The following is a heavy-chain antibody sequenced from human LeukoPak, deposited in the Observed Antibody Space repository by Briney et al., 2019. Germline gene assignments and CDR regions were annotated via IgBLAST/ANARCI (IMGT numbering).Heavy chain of an antibody. V-gene: IGHV1-18*01. CDR1: GYTFTSYG. D-gene: IGHD3-3*01. J-gene: IGHJ4*02. CDR2: ISAYNGKT. Sequence: ASVKVSCKASGYTFTSYGISWVRQAPGQGLNWMGWISAYNGKTNYAQKLQGRVTMTTDTSTSPAYMELRSLRSDDTAVYYCARVGGSWYFWRYYFDYWGQGTLVTVSS. CDR3: ARVGGSWYFWRYYFDY.